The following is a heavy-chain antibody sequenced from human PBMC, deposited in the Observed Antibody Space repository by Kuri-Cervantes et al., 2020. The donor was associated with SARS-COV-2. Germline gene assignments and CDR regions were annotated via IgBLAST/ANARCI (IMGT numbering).Heavy chain of an antibody. CDR3: ARATVLPYYYYYMDV. D-gene: IGHD4-17*01. CDR1: GYTFTSYG. J-gene: IGHJ6*03. V-gene: IGHV1-18*01. CDR2: ISAYNGNT. Sequence: ASVKVSCKASGYTFTSYGISWVRQAPGQGLEWMGWISAYNGNTNYAQKLQGRVTTTTDTSTSTAYMELRSLRSDDTAVYYCARATVLPYYYYYMDVWGKGTTVTVSS.